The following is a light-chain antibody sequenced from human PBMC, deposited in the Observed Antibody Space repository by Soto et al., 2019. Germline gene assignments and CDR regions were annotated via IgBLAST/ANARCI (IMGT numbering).Light chain of an antibody. J-gene: IGKJ1*01. Sequence: EIVMTQSPATLSVSPGERATLSCRASQSVGSNLAWYQQKPGQAPRLLIYGASTRATGIPARFSGSGSGTELTLTISSLQSEDFAIYFCQQYNSWPPDRTFGQGTKV. CDR3: QQYNSWPPDRT. CDR1: QSVGSN. CDR2: GAS. V-gene: IGKV3-15*01.